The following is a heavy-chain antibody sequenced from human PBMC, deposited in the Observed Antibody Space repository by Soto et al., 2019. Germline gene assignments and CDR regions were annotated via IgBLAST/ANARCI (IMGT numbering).Heavy chain of an antibody. CDR3: ARKVLGSTSRPDYWYFDL. J-gene: IGHJ2*01. Sequence: EVQLLEAGGGLVPPGGSLRLSCVGSGFTFISYAMNWVRQAPGKGLEWVSGISGGGDRTFDADSVKGRFTISRDNSKNTVNLQMNSLRADDTAVYYCARKVLGSTSRPDYWYFDLWGRGTLVTVSS. CDR1: GFTFISYA. V-gene: IGHV3-23*01. CDR2: ISGGGDRT. D-gene: IGHD3-16*01.